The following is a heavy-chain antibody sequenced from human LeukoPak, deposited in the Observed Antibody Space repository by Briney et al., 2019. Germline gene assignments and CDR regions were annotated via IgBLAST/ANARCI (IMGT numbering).Heavy chain of an antibody. CDR3: VGHSDY. CDR2: IKQDGSEK. Sequence: GGSLRLSCAASGVSFSSYWMSWGRQAPGKGLEWVANIKQDGSEKYYVDSVKGRFTISRDNAKNSLYLQMNSLRAEDTAVYYCVGHSDYWGQGTLVTVSS. V-gene: IGHV3-7*01. D-gene: IGHD3-16*01. J-gene: IGHJ4*02. CDR1: GVSFSSYW.